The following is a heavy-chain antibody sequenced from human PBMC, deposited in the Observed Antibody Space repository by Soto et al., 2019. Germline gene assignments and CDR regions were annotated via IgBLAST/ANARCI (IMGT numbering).Heavy chain of an antibody. Sequence: PSETLSLTCTVSGGSISSGGYYWSWIRQHPGKGLEWIGYIYYSGSTYYNPSLKSRVTISVDTSKNQFSLKLSSVTAADTAVYYCARNYYDSSGYYWRLDPWGQGTLVTVYS. CDR3: ARNYYDSSGYYWRLDP. CDR1: GGSISSGGYY. J-gene: IGHJ5*02. V-gene: IGHV4-31*03. D-gene: IGHD3-22*01. CDR2: IYYSGST.